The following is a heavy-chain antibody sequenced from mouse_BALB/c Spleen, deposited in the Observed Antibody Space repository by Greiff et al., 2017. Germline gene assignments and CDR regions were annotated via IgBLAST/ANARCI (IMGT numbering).Heavy chain of an antibody. D-gene: IGHD2-3*01. Sequence: EVQGVESGGDLVKPGGSLKLSCAASGFTFSSYGMSWVRQTPDKRLEWVATISSGGSYTYYPDSVKGRFTISRDNAKNTLYLQMSSLKSEDTAMYYCAVYDGYYPYYFDYWGQGTTLTVSS. CDR2: ISSGGSYT. V-gene: IGHV5-6*01. CDR3: AVYDGYYPYYFDY. J-gene: IGHJ2*01. CDR1: GFTFSSYG.